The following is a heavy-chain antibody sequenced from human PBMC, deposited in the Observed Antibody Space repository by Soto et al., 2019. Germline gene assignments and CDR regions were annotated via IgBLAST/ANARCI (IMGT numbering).Heavy chain of an antibody. J-gene: IGHJ4*02. CDR2: IYYTGHT. V-gene: IGHV4-31*03. CDR1: GGYISSGGNY. CDR3: AREDINESFFDY. Sequence: SETLSLTCSVSGGYISSGGNYWSWIRQHPGKGLEWIGFIYYTGHTKYNAALKSRASISADMSENQFSLTLTSVTAADTAVYYCAREDINESFFDYWGPGTLVTSPQ. D-gene: IGHD2-8*01.